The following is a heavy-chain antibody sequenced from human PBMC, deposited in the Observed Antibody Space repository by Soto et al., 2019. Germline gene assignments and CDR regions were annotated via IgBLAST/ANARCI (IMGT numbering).Heavy chain of an antibody. Sequence: PSETLSLTCTVSGGSISSGGYYWSWIRQHPGKGLEWIGYIYYSGSTYYNPSLKSRVTISVDTSKNQFSLKLSSVTAADTAVYYCARGGNDYSTAEFDYWGQGTLVTVSS. CDR3: ARGGNDYSTAEFDY. J-gene: IGHJ4*02. V-gene: IGHV4-31*03. CDR1: GGSISSGGYY. CDR2: IYYSGST. D-gene: IGHD4-4*01.